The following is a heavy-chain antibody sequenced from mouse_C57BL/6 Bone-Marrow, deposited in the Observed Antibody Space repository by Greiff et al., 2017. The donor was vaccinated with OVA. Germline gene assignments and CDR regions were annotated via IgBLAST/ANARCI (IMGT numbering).Heavy chain of an antibody. CDR3: ARHDCDWYFDV. CDR1: GFTFSSYG. CDR2: ISSGGSYT. Sequence: EVQLQESGGDLVKPGGSLKLSCAASGFTFSSYGMSWVRQTPDKRLEWVATISSGGSYTYYPDSVKGRFTISRDNAKNTLYLQMSSLKSEDTAMYYCARHDCDWYFDVWGTGTTVTVSS. D-gene: IGHD2-13*01. J-gene: IGHJ1*03. V-gene: IGHV5-6*01.